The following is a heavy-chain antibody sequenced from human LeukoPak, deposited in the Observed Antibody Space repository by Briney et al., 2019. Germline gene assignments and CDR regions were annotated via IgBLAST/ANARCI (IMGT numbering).Heavy chain of an antibody. CDR1: GGSISNSSYY. J-gene: IGHJ6*03. V-gene: IGHV4-39*07. CDR3: ARLERITGGFSHRYYYYYMDV. Sequence: SETLSLTCTVSGGSISNSSYYWGWIRQPPGKGLDWIGSIYYSGNTYYNPSLMSRVTISVDTSKNQFSLRLSSVTAADTAVYYCARLERITGGFSHRYYYYYMDVWGKGTTVTVSS. D-gene: IGHD3-16*01. CDR2: IYYSGNT.